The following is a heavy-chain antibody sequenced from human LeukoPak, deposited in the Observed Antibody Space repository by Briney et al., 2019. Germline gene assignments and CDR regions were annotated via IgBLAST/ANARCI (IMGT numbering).Heavy chain of an antibody. V-gene: IGHV1-46*01. J-gene: IGHJ6*02. CDR1: GYTFTSYY. CDR2: INPSGGST. D-gene: IGHD6-6*01. CDR3: AREAARGPYSSSSYYYYGMDV. Sequence: PAASVKVSCKASGYTFTSYYMHWVRQAPGQGLEWMGIINPSGGSTSYAQKFQGRVTMTRDTSTSTVYMELSSLRSEDTAVYYCAREAARGPYSSSSYYYYGMDVWGQGTTVTVSS.